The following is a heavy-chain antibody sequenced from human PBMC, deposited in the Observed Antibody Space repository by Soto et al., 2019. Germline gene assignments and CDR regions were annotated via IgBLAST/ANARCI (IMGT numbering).Heavy chain of an antibody. CDR3: AKDRQYPRDYFHY. CDR1: GFTFSSYA. J-gene: IGHJ4*02. CDR2: ISYDGSNK. V-gene: IGHV3-30-3*01. D-gene: IGHD4-4*01. Sequence: PGGSLRLSCAASGFTFSSYAMRWVRQAPGKGLEWVAVISYDGSNKYYADSVKGRFTISRDISRNTVFLQMDSLRAEDTAVYYCAKDRQYPRDYFHYWGQGTLVTVSS.